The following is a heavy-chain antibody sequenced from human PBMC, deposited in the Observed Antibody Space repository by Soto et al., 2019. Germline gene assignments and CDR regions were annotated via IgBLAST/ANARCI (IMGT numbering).Heavy chain of an antibody. Sequence: GGSLRLSCTASGFTFSTYGMHWVRQAPGKGLEWVAVTSYDGSDKYYADSVKGRFSISRDNSKNTLYLQMNGLSAEDTAVYYCAKNRWSMVRGISYFDYWGQGTLVTVSS. CDR3: AKNRWSMVRGISYFDY. CDR1: GFTFSTYG. J-gene: IGHJ4*02. CDR2: TSYDGSDK. D-gene: IGHD3-10*01. V-gene: IGHV3-30*18.